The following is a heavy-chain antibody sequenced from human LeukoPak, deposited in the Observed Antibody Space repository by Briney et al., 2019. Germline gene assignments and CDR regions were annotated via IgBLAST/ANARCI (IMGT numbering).Heavy chain of an antibody. V-gene: IGHV3-23*01. CDR3: AKPYCSSTNCYHLGNNYYYYMDV. CDR2: ISGSGGST. CDR1: GFTFSSYA. J-gene: IGHJ6*03. D-gene: IGHD2-2*01. Sequence: PGGSLRLSCAASGFTFSSYAMSWVRQVPGKGLEWVSAISGSGGSTYYADSVKGRFTISRDNSKITLYLQMNSLRAEDTALYYCAKPYCSSTNCYHLGNNYYYYMDVWGKGTTVTVSS.